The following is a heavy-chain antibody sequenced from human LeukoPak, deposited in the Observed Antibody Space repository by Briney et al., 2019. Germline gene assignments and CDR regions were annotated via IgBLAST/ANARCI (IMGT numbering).Heavy chain of an antibody. CDR2: INSDGSST. J-gene: IGHJ4*02. CDR3: ARVKVRFGSGGSCYYEYYFDY. D-gene: IGHD2-15*01. Sequence: GGSLRLSCAASGFTFSNYWMHWVRQALGKGLVWVSHINSDGSSTSYADSVKGRFTISRDNAENTLYLQMNTLRAEDTAVYYCARVKVRFGSGGSCYYEYYFDYWGQGTLVTVSS. CDR1: GFTFSNYW. V-gene: IGHV3-74*01.